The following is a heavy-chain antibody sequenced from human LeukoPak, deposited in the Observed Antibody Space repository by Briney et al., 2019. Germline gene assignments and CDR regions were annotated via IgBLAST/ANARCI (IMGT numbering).Heavy chain of an antibody. CDR1: GFTLSSYG. CDR2: IWYEGSNK. V-gene: IGHV3-33*01. D-gene: IGHD2-2*01. CDR3: ARDLGYCSSTNCYGDKWFDP. J-gene: IGHJ5*02. Sequence: GGSLRLSCAASGFTLSSYGMHWVRQAPGKGLEWVAVIWYEGSNKYYADSVKGRFTISRDNSKNPLYLQMNSPRAEDTAVYYCARDLGYCSSTNCYGDKWFDPWGQGTLVTVSS.